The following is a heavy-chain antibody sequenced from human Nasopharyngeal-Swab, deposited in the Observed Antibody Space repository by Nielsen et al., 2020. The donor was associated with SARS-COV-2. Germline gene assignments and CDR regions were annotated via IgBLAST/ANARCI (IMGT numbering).Heavy chain of an antibody. Sequence: GGSLRLSCAASGFTFSSYGMHWVRQAPGKGLEWVALIPYDGSNKYYADSVKGRFTISRDNSKNTLYLQMNSLRAEDTAVYYCAKVYGGSEFDPWGQGTLVTVSS. CDR3: AKVYGGSEFDP. V-gene: IGHV3-30*02. CDR2: IPYDGSNK. J-gene: IGHJ5*02. CDR1: GFTFSSYG. D-gene: IGHD4-23*01.